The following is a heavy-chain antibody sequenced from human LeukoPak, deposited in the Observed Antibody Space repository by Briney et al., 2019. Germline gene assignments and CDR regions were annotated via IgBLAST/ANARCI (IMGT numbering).Heavy chain of an antibody. CDR3: TRQLDPLNYGSGYYYMDV. V-gene: IGHV3-73*01. CDR1: GFTFSCSA. Sequence: PGGSLKLSCAASGFTFSCSAMHWVRQASGKGLEWVGRIRSKANSYATAYAASVKGRCTISRDDSKNTAYLQMNSLKTEDTAVYYCTRQLDPLNYGSGYYYMDVWGKGTTVTISS. J-gene: IGHJ6*03. CDR2: IRSKANSYAT. D-gene: IGHD3-10*01.